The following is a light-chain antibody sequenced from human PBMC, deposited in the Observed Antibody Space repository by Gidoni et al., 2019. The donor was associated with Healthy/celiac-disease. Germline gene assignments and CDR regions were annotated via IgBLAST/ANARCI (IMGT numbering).Light chain of an antibody. CDR2: DAS. CDR3: QQYNSYSRT. Sequence: DIQMIPSPSTLSASVGDRVTITCRASQSISSWWAWYQQKPGKAPKLLIYDASSLESGVPSRCSGSGSGTEFTLTISSLQPDDFATYYCQQYNSYSRTFGQGTKVEIK. J-gene: IGKJ1*01. V-gene: IGKV1-5*01. CDR1: QSISSW.